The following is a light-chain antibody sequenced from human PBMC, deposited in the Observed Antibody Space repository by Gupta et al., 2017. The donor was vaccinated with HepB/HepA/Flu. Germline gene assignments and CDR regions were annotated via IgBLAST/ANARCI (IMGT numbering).Light chain of an antibody. CDR2: GVS. Sequence: DILLTQSPSSLSASVGDRVTITCQASQDIKKNLNWFQQKPGKAPTLLIFGVSNLHTGVPSRFSGSGSATDFILTINGLQPEDVANYYCQQFDVLPHTFGQGTK. CDR1: QDIKKN. V-gene: IGKV1-33*01. CDR3: QQFDVLPHT. J-gene: IGKJ2*01.